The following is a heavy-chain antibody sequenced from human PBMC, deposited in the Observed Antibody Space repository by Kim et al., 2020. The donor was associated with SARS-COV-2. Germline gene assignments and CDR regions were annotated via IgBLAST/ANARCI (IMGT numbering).Heavy chain of an antibody. J-gene: IGHJ4*02. CDR3: ASLSSELDY. V-gene: IGHV3-30*04. D-gene: IGHD6-6*01. Sequence: GGSLRLSCAASGFTFSSYAMHWVRQAPGKGLEWVAVISYDGSNKYYADSVKGRFTISRDNSKNTLYLQMNSLRAEDTAVYYCASLSSELDYWGQGTLVTVSS. CDR2: ISYDGSNK. CDR1: GFTFSSYA.